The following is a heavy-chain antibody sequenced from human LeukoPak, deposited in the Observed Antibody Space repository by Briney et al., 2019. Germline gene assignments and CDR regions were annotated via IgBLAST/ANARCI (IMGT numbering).Heavy chain of an antibody. CDR1: GGTFSSYA. J-gene: IGHJ6*03. Sequence: SVKVSCKASGGTFSSYAISWVRQAPGQGLEWMGGIIPIFGTANYAQKFQGRVTITADESTSTAYMELSSLRSEDTAVYYCARAIDVVDDFWSGYEENYYYYYMDVWGKGTTVTVSS. D-gene: IGHD3-3*01. V-gene: IGHV1-69*13. CDR3: ARAIDVVDDFWSGYEENYYYYYMDV. CDR2: IIPIFGTA.